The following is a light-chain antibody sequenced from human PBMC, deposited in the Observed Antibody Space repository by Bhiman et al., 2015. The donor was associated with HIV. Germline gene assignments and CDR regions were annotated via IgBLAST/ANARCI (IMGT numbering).Light chain of an antibody. CDR1: KLGDKY. Sequence: SYELTQPPSVSVSPGQTANITCSGDKLGDKYACWYQQKPGQSPVLVVYRDNKRPSGVPERFSGSNSGNTATLTISGTQAIDEADYYCQAWDSSTADVVFGGGTKLTVL. CDR3: QAWDSSTADVV. V-gene: IGLV3-1*01. J-gene: IGLJ2*01. CDR2: RDN.